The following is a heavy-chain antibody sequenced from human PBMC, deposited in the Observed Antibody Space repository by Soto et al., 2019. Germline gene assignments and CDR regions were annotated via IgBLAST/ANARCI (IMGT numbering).Heavy chain of an antibody. CDR1: NGSISSYY. D-gene: IGHD6-6*01. CDR3: ARGWRQLVPNWFDP. Sequence: SETLSLTCTVSNGSISSYYWSWIRQPPGKGLEWIGYIYYSGITNYNPSLKSRVTISVDTSKNQFSLKLSSVTAADTAVYYCARGWRQLVPNWFDPWGQGTLVTVSS. CDR2: IYYSGIT. V-gene: IGHV4-59*01. J-gene: IGHJ5*02.